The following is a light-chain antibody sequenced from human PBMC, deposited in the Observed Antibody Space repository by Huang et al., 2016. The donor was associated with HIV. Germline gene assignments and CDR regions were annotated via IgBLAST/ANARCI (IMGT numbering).Light chain of an antibody. CDR3: LQHNGHPLT. Sequence: DIQMTQSPSVMSASVGDRVTISCRASQGISNRLVWFQQKQGRVPKSLIHDASSLESGVPTRFIGSGSGTEFTLTINSLQPEDFATYYCLQHNGHPLTFGGGTRVEIK. J-gene: IGKJ4*01. CDR2: DAS. V-gene: IGKV1-17*03. CDR1: QGISNR.